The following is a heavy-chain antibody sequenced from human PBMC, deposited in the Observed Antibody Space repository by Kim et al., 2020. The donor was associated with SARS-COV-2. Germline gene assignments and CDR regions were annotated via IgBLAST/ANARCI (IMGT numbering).Heavy chain of an antibody. J-gene: IGHJ6*02. Sequence: GGSLRLSCAASGFTFSSYWMHWVRQAPGKGLVWVSRINSDGSSTSYADSVKGRFTISRDNAKNTLYLQMNSLRAEDTAVYYCAREIVTTYYYYYGLDVWGQGTTVTVSS. CDR3: AREIVTTYYYYYGLDV. D-gene: IGHD2-21*01. CDR2: INSDGSST. V-gene: IGHV3-74*01. CDR1: GFTFSSYW.